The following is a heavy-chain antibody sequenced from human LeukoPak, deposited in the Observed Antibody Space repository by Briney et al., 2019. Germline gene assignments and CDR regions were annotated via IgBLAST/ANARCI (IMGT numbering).Heavy chain of an antibody. CDR3: ARANYGAGSYRRFTDYYFGMDV. CDR1: GGSISSGGYY. D-gene: IGHD3-10*01. J-gene: IGHJ6*02. V-gene: IGHV4-31*03. CDR2: IYYSGST. Sequence: SQALSHTRTVSGGSISSGGYYWSWIRQHPGKCLEWIGYIYYSGSTYYNPSLKSRVTISVDTSKNQFSLKLSSVTAADTAVYYCARANYGAGSYRRFTDYYFGMDVWGQGTTLTVSS.